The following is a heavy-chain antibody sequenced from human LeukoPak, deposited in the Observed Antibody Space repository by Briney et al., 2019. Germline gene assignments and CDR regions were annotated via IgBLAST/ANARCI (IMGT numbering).Heavy chain of an antibody. CDR1: GFTFSSYS. CDR3: ARTESTAALLFDY. V-gene: IGHV3-21*01. D-gene: IGHD6-6*01. Sequence: GGSLRLSCAASGFTFSSYSMNWVRQAPGKGLEWVSSISSSSSYIYYADSVKGRFTISRDNAKNSLYLQMNSLRAEDTAVYYCARTESTAALLFDYWGQGTLVTVSS. CDR2: ISSSSSYI. J-gene: IGHJ4*02.